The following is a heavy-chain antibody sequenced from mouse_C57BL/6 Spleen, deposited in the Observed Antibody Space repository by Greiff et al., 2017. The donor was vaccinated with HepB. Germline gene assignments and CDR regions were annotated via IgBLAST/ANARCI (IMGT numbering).Heavy chain of an antibody. CDR2: ISDGGSYT. D-gene: IGHD1-1*01. V-gene: IGHV5-4*01. CDR1: GFTFSSYA. Sequence: EVQVVESGGGLVKPGGSLKLSCAASGFTFSSYAMSWVRQTPEKRLEWVATISDGGSYTYYPDNVKGRFTISRDNAKNNLYLQMSHLKSEDTAMYYCARLLLFDYWGQGTTLTVSS. CDR3: ARLLLFDY. J-gene: IGHJ2*01.